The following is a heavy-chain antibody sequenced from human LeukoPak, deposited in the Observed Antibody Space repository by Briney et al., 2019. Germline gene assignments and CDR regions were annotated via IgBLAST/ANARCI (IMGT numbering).Heavy chain of an antibody. J-gene: IGHJ6*02. CDR3: ARDPPHYYGMDV. Sequence: SVKVSCKASGYTFTSYYIHWVRQAPGQGLEWMGRIIPILGIANYAQKFQGRVTITADKSTSTAYMELSSLRSEDTAVYYCARDPPHYYGMDVWGQGTTVTVSS. CDR2: IIPILGIA. V-gene: IGHV1-69*04. CDR1: GYTFTSYY.